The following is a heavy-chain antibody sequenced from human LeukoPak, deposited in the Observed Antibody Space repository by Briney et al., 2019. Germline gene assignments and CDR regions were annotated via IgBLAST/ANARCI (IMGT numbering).Heavy chain of an antibody. CDR1: GGTFSSYA. Sequence: ASVKVYCKASGGTFSSYAISWVRQAPGQGLEWMGGIIPIFGTANYAQKFQGRVTITADESTSTAYMELSSLRSEDTAVYYCARARGLRYFDWLLPFDYWGQGTLVTVSS. D-gene: IGHD3-9*01. J-gene: IGHJ4*02. CDR2: IIPIFGTA. V-gene: IGHV1-69*13. CDR3: ARARGLRYFDWLLPFDY.